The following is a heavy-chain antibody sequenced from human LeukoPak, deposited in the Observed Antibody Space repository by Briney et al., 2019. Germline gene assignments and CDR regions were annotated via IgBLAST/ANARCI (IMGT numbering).Heavy chain of an antibody. D-gene: IGHD6-19*01. V-gene: IGHV3-23*01. J-gene: IGHJ4*02. CDR3: AKDARRTNGWYFFDY. CDR2: ISDSGSLT. CDR1: GFAFNSQA. Sequence: GGSLRLSCAASGFAFNSQAMGWVRQAPGKGLEWVSVISDSGSLTYYADSVKGRFTISRDNSKNTLLLQMNSLRAEDTAVYYCAKDARRTNGWYFFDYWGQGTLVTVSS.